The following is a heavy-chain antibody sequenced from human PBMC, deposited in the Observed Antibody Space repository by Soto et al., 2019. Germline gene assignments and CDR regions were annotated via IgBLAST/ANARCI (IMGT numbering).Heavy chain of an antibody. J-gene: IGHJ3*02. Sequence: GGSLRLSCAAAGFSYSDYYMSWISRAPGKGLEWLTYISTSGGTVFYVDSVKGRFTVSRDNAKNSLYLQMDNVRAEDTALYYCARARDGHDDFDIWGQGTMVTVSS. CDR3: ARARDGHDDFDI. CDR2: ISTSGGTV. V-gene: IGHV3-11*01. CDR1: GFSYSDYY.